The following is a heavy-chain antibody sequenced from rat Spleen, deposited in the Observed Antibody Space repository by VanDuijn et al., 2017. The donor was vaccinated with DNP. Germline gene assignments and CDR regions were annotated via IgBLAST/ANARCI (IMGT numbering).Heavy chain of an antibody. CDR2: ISSGGST. CDR1: GFSLTSYG. D-gene: IGHD4-6*01. Sequence: QGQLKESGPGLVQPSQTLSLTCTVSGFSLTSYGVSWVRQPPGKGLEWIAVISSGGSTYYNPALKSRLSISRDTSKSQVFLKMNSLQTEDTAIYFCTRDVWEVFDYWGQGVMVTVSS. J-gene: IGHJ2*01. V-gene: IGHV2S12*01. CDR3: TRDVWEVFDY.